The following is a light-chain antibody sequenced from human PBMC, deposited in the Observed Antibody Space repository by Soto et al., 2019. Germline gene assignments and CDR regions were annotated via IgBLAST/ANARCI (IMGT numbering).Light chain of an antibody. J-gene: IGKJ3*01. V-gene: IGKV3-20*01. CDR3: QHYGSSRPFT. Sequence: DIVLTQSPGTLSLSPGERATLACRASQSVSNNYLAGYQQNPGQAPRRLIYGASNRATGIPDRFSGSGSGPYFTINISRQDCEVFAVYYCQHYGSSRPFTFWPGTTFD. CDR1: QSVSNNY. CDR2: GAS.